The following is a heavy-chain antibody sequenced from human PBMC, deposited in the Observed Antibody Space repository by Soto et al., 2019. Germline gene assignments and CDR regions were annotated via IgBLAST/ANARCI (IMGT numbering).Heavy chain of an antibody. CDR3: ARDAYYDFWSGYYTGPYYGMDV. CDR1: GYTFTSYY. D-gene: IGHD3-3*01. V-gene: IGHV1-46*01. CDR2: INPSGGST. J-gene: IGHJ6*02. Sequence: ASVKVYCKASGYTFTSYYMHWVRQAPGQGLEWMGIINPSGGSTSYAQKFQGRVTMTRDTSTSTVYIELSSLRSEDTAVYYCARDAYYDFWSGYYTGPYYGMDVWGQGTTVTVSS.